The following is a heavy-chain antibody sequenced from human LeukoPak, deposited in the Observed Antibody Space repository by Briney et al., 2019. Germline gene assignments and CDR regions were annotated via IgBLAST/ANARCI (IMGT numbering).Heavy chain of an antibody. CDR1: GGSVSSGSYY. V-gene: IGHV4-39*07. J-gene: IGHJ4*02. CDR2: IYYSGST. CDR3: ARYSSRIQLWGSAGYYFDY. Sequence: SETLSLTCTVSGGSVSSGSYYWGWIRQPPGKGLEWIGNIYYSGSTYYNPSLKSRVTISVETSKNQFSLKLSSVTAADTAVYYCARYSSRIQLWGSAGYYFDYWGQGTLVTVSS. D-gene: IGHD5-18*01.